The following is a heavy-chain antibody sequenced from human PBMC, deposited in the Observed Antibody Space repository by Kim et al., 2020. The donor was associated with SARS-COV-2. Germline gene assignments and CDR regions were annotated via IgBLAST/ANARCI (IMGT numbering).Heavy chain of an antibody. CDR1: GGSISSSNW. Sequence: SETLSLTCAVSGGSISSSNWWSWVRQPPGKGLEWIGEIYHSGSTNYNPSLKSRVTISVDKSKNQFSLKLSSVTAADTAVYYCARTYSSGYYPLDYWGQGTLVTVSS. CDR2: IYHSGST. D-gene: IGHD3-22*01. CDR3: ARTYSSGYYPLDY. V-gene: IGHV4-4*02. J-gene: IGHJ4*02.